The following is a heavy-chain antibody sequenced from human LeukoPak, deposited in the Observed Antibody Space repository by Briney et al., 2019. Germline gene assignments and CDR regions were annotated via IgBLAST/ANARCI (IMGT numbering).Heavy chain of an antibody. CDR2: IKQDGSEK. Sequence: PGGSLRLSCAASGFTFSSYSMNWVRQAPGKGLEWVANIKQDGSEKYYVDSVKGRFTISRGNAKNSLYLQMNSLRAEDTAVYYCARDSSSWYYYYYYMDVWGKGTTVTVSS. V-gene: IGHV3-7*01. J-gene: IGHJ6*03. D-gene: IGHD6-13*01. CDR1: GFTFSSYS. CDR3: ARDSSSWYYYYYYMDV.